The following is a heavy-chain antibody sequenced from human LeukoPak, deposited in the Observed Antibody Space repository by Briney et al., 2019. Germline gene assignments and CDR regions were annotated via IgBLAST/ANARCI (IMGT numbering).Heavy chain of an antibody. Sequence: SQTLSLTCAISGDSVSSSGVAWNWIRQSPSRGLEWLGRTDSRSQWYSEYAVSVKSRITINPDTSKNQFSLKLSSVTAADTAVYYCAGTYSLYDPFDIWGQGTMVTVSS. D-gene: IGHD1-26*01. J-gene: IGHJ3*02. CDR1: GDSVSSSGVA. CDR3: AGTYSLYDPFDI. V-gene: IGHV6-1*01. CDR2: TDSRSQWYS.